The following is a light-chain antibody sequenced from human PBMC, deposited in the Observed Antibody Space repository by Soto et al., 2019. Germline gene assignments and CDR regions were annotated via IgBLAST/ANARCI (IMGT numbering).Light chain of an antibody. J-gene: IGLJ3*02. CDR3: DSYTGSTTWV. Sequence: QSALTQPASVSGSPGQSITISCTGTRSDIGSYNYVSWYQQHSGKAPKLIIYDVNNRPSGVSNRFSGSKSGNTASLTISGLQLEDEADYYCDSYTGSTTWVFGGGTKLTVL. CDR2: DVN. CDR1: RSDIGSYNY. V-gene: IGLV2-14*03.